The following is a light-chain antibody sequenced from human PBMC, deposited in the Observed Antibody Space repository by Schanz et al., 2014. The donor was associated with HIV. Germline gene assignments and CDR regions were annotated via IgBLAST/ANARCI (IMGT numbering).Light chain of an antibody. V-gene: IGLV1-44*01. CDR2: SNN. J-gene: IGLJ2*01. Sequence: QSVLTQPPSASGTPGQRVTISCSGSGSNIGTKTVTWYQQLPGTAPKVLIYSNNQRPSGVPDRFSGSKSGTSASLAISGLLSEDEADYFCATWDISLNGPVFGGGTKLTVL. CDR1: GSNIGTKT. CDR3: ATWDISLNGPV.